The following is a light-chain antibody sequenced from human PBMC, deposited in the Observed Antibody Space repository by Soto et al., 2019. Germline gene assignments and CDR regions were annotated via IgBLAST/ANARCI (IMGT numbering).Light chain of an antibody. CDR1: QSIDIY. V-gene: IGKV3-20*01. J-gene: IGKJ1*01. CDR2: GAS. Sequence: IVLTQSTATLSLSPGERATLSCRASQSIDIYLAWYHQKPGQAPRLLIYGASTRATGIPARFSGSGSGTDFTLTISRLEPEDFAVYYCQQYGRSPWTFGQGTKVDIK. CDR3: QQYGRSPWT.